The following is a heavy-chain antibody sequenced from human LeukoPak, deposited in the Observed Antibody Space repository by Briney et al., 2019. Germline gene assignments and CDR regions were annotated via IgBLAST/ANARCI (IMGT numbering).Heavy chain of an antibody. CDR1: GFTFSSYA. Sequence: PGGSPRLSCAASGFTFSSYAMHWVRQAPGKGLEWVAVISYDGSNKYYADSVKGRFTISRDNSKNTLYLQMNSLRAEDTAVYYCARDTARFGELPDWFDPWGQGTLVTVSS. CDR3: ARDTARFGELPDWFDP. D-gene: IGHD3-10*01. CDR2: ISYDGSNK. J-gene: IGHJ5*02. V-gene: IGHV3-30-3*01.